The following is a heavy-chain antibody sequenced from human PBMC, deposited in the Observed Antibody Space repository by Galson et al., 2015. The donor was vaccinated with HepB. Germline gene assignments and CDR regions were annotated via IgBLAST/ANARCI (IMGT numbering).Heavy chain of an antibody. Sequence: SLRLSCAASGFTFSSYAMSWVRQAPGKGLEWVSAISGSGGSTYYADSVKGRFTISRDNSKNTLYLQMNSLRAEDTAVYYCAKGQGSGTAGDYYYYYMDVWGKGTTVTVSS. CDR3: AKGQGSGTAGDYYYYYMDV. J-gene: IGHJ6*03. CDR1: GFTFSSYA. D-gene: IGHD3-10*01. CDR2: ISGSGGST. V-gene: IGHV3-23*01.